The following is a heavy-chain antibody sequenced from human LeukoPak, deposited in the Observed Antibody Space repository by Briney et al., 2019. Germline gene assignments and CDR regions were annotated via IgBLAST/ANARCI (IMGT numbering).Heavy chain of an antibody. Sequence: PSETLSLTCTVSGGSISSYYWSWIRQPPGKGLEWIGYIYYSGSTNYNPSLNSRVTISVDTSKNQFSLRLSSVTAADTAVYYCARADCSSISCYAWRDAFDIWGQGTMVTVSS. CDR3: ARADCSSISCYAWRDAFDI. J-gene: IGHJ3*02. D-gene: IGHD2-2*01. CDR1: GGSISSYY. CDR2: IYYSGST. V-gene: IGHV4-59*01.